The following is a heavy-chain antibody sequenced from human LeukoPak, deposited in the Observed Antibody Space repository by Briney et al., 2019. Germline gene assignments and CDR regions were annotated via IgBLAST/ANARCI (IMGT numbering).Heavy chain of an antibody. V-gene: IGHV1-46*01. J-gene: IGHJ4*02. CDR1: GYTFTSYH. CDR3: ARDYVDDVPMIKDY. Sequence: ASVKVSCKASGYTFTSYHMHWVRQAPGQGLEWMGKINLSGGSTTYAQKFQGRVTMTRDTSTSTVYMELSSLRSEDTAVYYCARDYVDDVPMIKDYWGQGTLVTVSS. CDR2: INLSGGST. D-gene: IGHD3-16*01.